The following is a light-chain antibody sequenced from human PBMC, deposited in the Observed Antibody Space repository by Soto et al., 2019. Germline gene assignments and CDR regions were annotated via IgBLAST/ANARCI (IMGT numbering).Light chain of an antibody. J-gene: IGKJ4*01. CDR2: DAS. CDR1: QDISNY. V-gene: IGKV1-33*01. Sequence: DIQMTQSPSSLSASVGDRVTITCQASQDISNYLNWYQQKPGKDTKLLIYDASNLETGVPSRFSGSGSGTDFTFTISSLQPEDIATYYCQQYDNLPLTFGGGTKGDIK. CDR3: QQYDNLPLT.